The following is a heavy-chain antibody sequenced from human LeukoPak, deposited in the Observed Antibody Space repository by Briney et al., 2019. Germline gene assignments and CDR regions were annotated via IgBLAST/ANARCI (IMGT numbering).Heavy chain of an antibody. D-gene: IGHD6-13*01. Sequence: GGSLRLSWAASGFTFSSYAMSWVRQAPGKGLEWVSAISGSGGSTYSADSVKGRFTISRDNYKNTMYLKMNSMRAEATAVYYCAKDPEQKLVQDWFDPWGQGTLVTVSS. J-gene: IGHJ5*02. CDR3: AKDPEQKLVQDWFDP. CDR2: ISGSGGST. V-gene: IGHV3-23*01. CDR1: GFTFSSYA.